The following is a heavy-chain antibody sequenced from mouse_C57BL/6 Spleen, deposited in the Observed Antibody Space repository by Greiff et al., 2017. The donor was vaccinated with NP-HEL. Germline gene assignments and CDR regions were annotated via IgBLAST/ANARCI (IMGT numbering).Heavy chain of an antibody. CDR2: IDPSDSYT. CDR3: ARGDGSSSWYFDV. CDR1: GYTFTSYW. Sequence: QVHVKQPGAELVMPGASVKLSCKASGYTFTSYWMHWVKQRPGQGLEWIGEIDPSDSYTNYNQKFKGKSTLTVDKSSSTAYMQLSSLTSEDSAVYYCARGDGSSSWYFDVWGTGTTVTVSS. V-gene: IGHV1-69*01. J-gene: IGHJ1*03. D-gene: IGHD1-1*01.